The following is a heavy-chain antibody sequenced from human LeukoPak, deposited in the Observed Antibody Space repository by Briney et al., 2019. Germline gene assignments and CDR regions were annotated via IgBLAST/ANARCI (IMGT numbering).Heavy chain of an antibody. CDR1: GFTVSSHA. CDR3: VTDYCHGGFCPFPFFDS. V-gene: IGHV3-23*01. Sequence: PGGSLRLSCAVSGFTVSSHAMSWVRQASGKGLEWVSLIGGAGDTFYADSVKGRFVLSRDNSRNTVYLQRNSLRAEDTATYYCVTDYCHGGFCPFPFFDSWGQGTLVTASS. CDR2: IGGAGDT. D-gene: IGHD2-15*01. J-gene: IGHJ5*01.